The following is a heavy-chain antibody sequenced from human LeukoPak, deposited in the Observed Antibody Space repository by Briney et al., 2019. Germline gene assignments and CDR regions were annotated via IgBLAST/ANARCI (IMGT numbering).Heavy chain of an antibody. V-gene: IGHV2-5*02. CDR1: GFSRSTSGVS. Sequence: SGPTLVNPTQASTLTFTCSGFSRSTSGVSVGWIRQSPGKALEWLAVIYWDDDKRYSPSLKSRLTITKDTSKSQVVLTMTNMDPVDTATYYCARSYYSNSGDFWGQGTLVTVSS. J-gene: IGHJ4*02. CDR2: IYWDDDK. D-gene: IGHD3-10*01. CDR3: ARSYYSNSGDF.